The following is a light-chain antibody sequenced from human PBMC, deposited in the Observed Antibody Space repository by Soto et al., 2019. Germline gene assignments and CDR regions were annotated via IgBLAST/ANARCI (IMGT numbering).Light chain of an antibody. Sequence: QSVLTQPASVSGSHGQSITISCTGTSSDVGGYNYVSWYQQHPGKAPKLMIYDVSNRPSGVSNRFSGSKSGNTAALTISGLQAEDEADYYCSSCAGSSTPLYVFGTGTKVTVL. CDR3: SSCAGSSTPLYV. V-gene: IGLV2-14*01. J-gene: IGLJ1*01. CDR2: DVS. CDR1: SSDVGGYNY.